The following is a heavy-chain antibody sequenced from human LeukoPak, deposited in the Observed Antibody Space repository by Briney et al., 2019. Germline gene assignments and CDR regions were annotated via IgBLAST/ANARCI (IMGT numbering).Heavy chain of an antibody. J-gene: IGHJ4*02. CDR3: ARDGRFGEFFDY. CDR2: IYSGGST. Sequence: GGSLRLSCAASGLTVSSSYMSWVRQAPGKGLEWVSVIYSGGSTYYADSVKGRFTISRDNSKNTLYLQMNSLRAEDTAVYYCARDGRFGEFFDYWGQGTLVTVSS. D-gene: IGHD3-10*01. CDR1: GLTVSSSY. V-gene: IGHV3-53*01.